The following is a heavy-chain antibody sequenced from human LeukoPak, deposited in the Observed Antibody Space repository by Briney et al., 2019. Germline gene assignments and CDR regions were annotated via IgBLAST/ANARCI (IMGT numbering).Heavy chain of an antibody. J-gene: IGHJ4*02. D-gene: IGHD1-26*01. CDR1: GFTFSIYA. CDR2: ISDDGSKK. CDR3: GREFSGDPDY. Sequence: GRSLRLSCAASGFTFSIYAMHWARQAPGKGLEGVAVISDDGSKKYYADSVKGRFTISRDNSKNTLYLQMNSLGREDTAVYFCGREFSGDPDYWGQGTLVTVSS. V-gene: IGHV3-30*03.